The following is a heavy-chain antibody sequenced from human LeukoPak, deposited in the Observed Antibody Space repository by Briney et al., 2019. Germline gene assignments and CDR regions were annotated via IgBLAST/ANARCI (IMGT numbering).Heavy chain of an antibody. Sequence: GGSLRLSCRACAFTFNSFEMKGVRQSLEKGLEWVSYISSSGSTIYYADSVKGRFTISRDNAKNSLYLLMNSLRAEDTAVYYCARHSSGWYGGIDYWGQGTLVTVSS. CDR1: AFTFNSFE. J-gene: IGHJ4*02. CDR2: ISSSGSTI. D-gene: IGHD6-19*01. V-gene: IGHV3-48*03. CDR3: ARHSSGWYGGIDY.